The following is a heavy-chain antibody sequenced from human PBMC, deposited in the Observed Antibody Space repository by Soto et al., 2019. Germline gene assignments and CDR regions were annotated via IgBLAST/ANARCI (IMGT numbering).Heavy chain of an antibody. CDR1: GFTFSSYG. CDR3: ARDYCSSTSCYAFDI. D-gene: IGHD2-2*01. V-gene: IGHV3-33*01. J-gene: IGHJ3*02. CDR2: IWYDGSNK. Sequence: QVQLVESGGGVVQPGRSLRLSCAASGFTFSSYGMHWVRQAPGKGLEWVAVIWYDGSNKYYADSVKGRFTISRVNSKNTLYLQMNSLRAEDTAVYYCARDYCSSTSCYAFDIWGQGTMVTVSS.